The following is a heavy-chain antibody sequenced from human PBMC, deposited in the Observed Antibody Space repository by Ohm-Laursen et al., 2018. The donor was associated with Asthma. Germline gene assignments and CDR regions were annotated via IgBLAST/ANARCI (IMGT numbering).Heavy chain of an antibody. CDR2: IIPIFGTA. Sequence: SSVKVSCKVSGGTFSSYAISWVRQAPGQGLEWMGGIIPIFGTANYAQKFQGRVTITADESTSTAYMELSSLRSEDTAVYYCARDWGDWEEDYYYGMDVWGQGTTVTVSS. CDR1: GGTFSSYA. V-gene: IGHV1-69*01. D-gene: IGHD3-16*01. CDR3: ARDWGDWEEDYYYGMDV. J-gene: IGHJ6*02.